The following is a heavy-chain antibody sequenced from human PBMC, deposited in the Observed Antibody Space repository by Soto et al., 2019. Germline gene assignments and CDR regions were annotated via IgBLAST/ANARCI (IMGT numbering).Heavy chain of an antibody. Sequence: GGSLKLASAASGFTFTRYSMNWVRQAPGKGLEWVSSISSTTNYIYYGDSMKGRFTISRDNAKNSLYLEMNSLRAEDTAVYYCARESEDLTSNFDYWGQGTLVTVSS. V-gene: IGHV3-21*06. CDR1: GFTFTRYS. J-gene: IGHJ4*02. CDR2: ISSTTNYI. CDR3: ARESEDLTSNFDY.